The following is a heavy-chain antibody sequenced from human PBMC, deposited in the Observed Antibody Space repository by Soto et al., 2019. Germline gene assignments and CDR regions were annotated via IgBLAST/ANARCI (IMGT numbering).Heavy chain of an antibody. D-gene: IGHD5-18*01. CDR1: GYTFTSYP. CDR2: IDAGNGNT. Sequence: ASVKVSCKASGYTFTSYPTHWVRHAPGQRLEWMGWIDAGNGNTKYSQKFRGRVTFTTDTSASTAYMDLSSLRSEDTAVYYCARAGYTDGSPYYVMDGSGQVNTVTVSS. J-gene: IGHJ6*02. V-gene: IGHV1-3*01. CDR3: ARAGYTDGSPYYVMDG.